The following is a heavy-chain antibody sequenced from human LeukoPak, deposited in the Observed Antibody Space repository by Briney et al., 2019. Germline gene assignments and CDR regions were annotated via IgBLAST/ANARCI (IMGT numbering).Heavy chain of an antibody. Sequence: GGSLRLSCAASAFTFSGYSMTWVRQAPGKGLEGVSSISSSGTYIYYADSVRGRFTISRDNAKNSLYLQVNSLRAEDTAVYYCARIAVADNLFDYWGQGTLVTVSS. J-gene: IGHJ4*02. CDR1: AFTFSGYS. CDR2: ISSSGTYI. V-gene: IGHV3-21*01. D-gene: IGHD6-19*01. CDR3: ARIAVADNLFDY.